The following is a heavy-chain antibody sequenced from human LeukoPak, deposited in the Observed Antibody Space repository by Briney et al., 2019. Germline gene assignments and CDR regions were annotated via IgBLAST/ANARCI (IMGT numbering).Heavy chain of an antibody. CDR3: ALDCCSGTRFDH. V-gene: IGHV3-53*01. J-gene: IGHJ4*02. CDR2: IYISGST. Sequence: GGSLRLSCAASGFTVSSNYMSWVRQAPGKGLEWVSVIYISGSTYYADSVKGRFTISRDNSKNTLYLQMNSLRVEDTAVYYCALDCCSGTRFDHWGQGSLVGVSS. D-gene: IGHD2-15*01. CDR1: GFTVSSNY.